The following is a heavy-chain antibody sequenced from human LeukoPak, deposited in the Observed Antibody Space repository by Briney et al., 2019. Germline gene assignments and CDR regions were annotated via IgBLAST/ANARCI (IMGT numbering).Heavy chain of an antibody. Sequence: PGGSLRLSCEASGFAFSAHGMSWVRQAPWKGLEWVSAIGGYGTTTYYGDSVRGRFTISRDNSKNTLYLQMNSLRAEDTAVYYCARDYEEYCSGGSCYLSTVQHWGQGTLVTVSS. CDR3: ARDYEEYCSGGSCYLSTVQH. CDR1: GFAFSAHG. D-gene: IGHD2-15*01. J-gene: IGHJ1*01. V-gene: IGHV3-23*01. CDR2: IGGYGTTT.